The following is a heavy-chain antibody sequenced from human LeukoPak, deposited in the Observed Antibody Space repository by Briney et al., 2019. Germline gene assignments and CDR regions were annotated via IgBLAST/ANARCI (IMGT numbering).Heavy chain of an antibody. D-gene: IGHD1-7*01. V-gene: IGHV4-31*03. J-gene: IGHJ6*02. CDR1: GGSISSGGYY. CDR3: ARALYSWNYVYGMDV. CDR2: IYYSGST. Sequence: SQTLSLTCTVSGGSISSGGYYWSWIRQHPGKGLEWIGYIYYSGSTYYNPSLKSRVTISVDTSKNQFSLKLSSVTAADTAVYYCARALYSWNYVYGMDVWGQGTTVTVSS.